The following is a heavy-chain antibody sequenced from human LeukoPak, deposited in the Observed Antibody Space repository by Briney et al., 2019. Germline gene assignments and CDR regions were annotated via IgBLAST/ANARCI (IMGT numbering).Heavy chain of an antibody. CDR1: GFTFSSYS. CDR2: ISSSSSYI. J-gene: IGHJ3*02. Sequence: GGSLRLSCAASGFTFSSYSMNWVRQAPEKGLEWVSSISSSSSYIYYADSVKGRFTISRGNAKNSLYLQMNSLRAEDTAVYYCARGGLWGQLELHAFDIWGQGTMVTVSS. D-gene: IGHD1-1*01. CDR3: ARGGLWGQLELHAFDI. V-gene: IGHV3-21*01.